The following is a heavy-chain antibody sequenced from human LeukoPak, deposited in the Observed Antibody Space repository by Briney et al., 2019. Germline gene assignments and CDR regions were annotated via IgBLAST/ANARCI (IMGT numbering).Heavy chain of an antibody. Sequence: SQTLSLTCAISGDSVSSNSAAWNWIRQSPSRGLEWLGRTYYRSKWYNDYAVSVKSRITINSDTSKNQFSLQLNSVTPEDTAVYYCAREKFVFIAAAGAFDYWGQATLVTVSS. CDR2: TYYRSKWYN. J-gene: IGHJ4*02. D-gene: IGHD6-13*01. V-gene: IGHV6-1*01. CDR1: GDSVSSNSAA. CDR3: AREKFVFIAAAGAFDY.